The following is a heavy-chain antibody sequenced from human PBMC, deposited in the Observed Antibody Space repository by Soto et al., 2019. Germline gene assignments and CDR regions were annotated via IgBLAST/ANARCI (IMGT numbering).Heavy chain of an antibody. V-gene: IGHV1-2*02. CDR1: GYTFTGYY. J-gene: IGHJ4*02. Sequence: ASVKVSCKASGYTFTGYYIHWVRQAPGQGLEWMGWINPNSGGTNYAQKFQGRVTMTKDTSISTAYMELSRMRSDDTAVYYCARFHGFRRTSCFQYYLDFWGQGTLVTVSS. CDR2: INPNSGGT. D-gene: IGHD2-2*01. CDR3: ARFHGFRRTSCFQYYLDF.